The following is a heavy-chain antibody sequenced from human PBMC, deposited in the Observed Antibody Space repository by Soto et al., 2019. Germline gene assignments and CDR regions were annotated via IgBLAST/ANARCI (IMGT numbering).Heavy chain of an antibody. Sequence: GGSLRLSCAASGFTFSSYAMSWVRQAPGKGLEWVSAISGSGGSTYYADSVKGRFTISRDNSKNTLYLQMNSLRAEDTVVYYCAKGLYCSGGSCYSSYFDYWGQGTLVTVSS. CDR2: ISGSGGST. CDR3: AKGLYCSGGSCYSSYFDY. J-gene: IGHJ4*02. V-gene: IGHV3-23*01. D-gene: IGHD2-15*01. CDR1: GFTFSSYA.